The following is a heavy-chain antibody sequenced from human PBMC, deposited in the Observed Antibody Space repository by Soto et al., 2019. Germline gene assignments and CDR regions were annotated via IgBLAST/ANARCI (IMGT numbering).Heavy chain of an antibody. CDR1: GFTFSNYW. J-gene: IGHJ4*02. CDR3: ARGKSSRYFDY. V-gene: IGHV3-7*01. Sequence: EVQLVESGGGLVQPGGSLRLSCATSGFTFSNYWMSWVRQAPGKGLEWVANIKPDGSETYYMDSVRGRFTISRDDAENSLYLQMNSLRADDTAVYYCARGKSSRYFDYWGQGTLVTVSS. D-gene: IGHD6-13*01. CDR2: IKPDGSET.